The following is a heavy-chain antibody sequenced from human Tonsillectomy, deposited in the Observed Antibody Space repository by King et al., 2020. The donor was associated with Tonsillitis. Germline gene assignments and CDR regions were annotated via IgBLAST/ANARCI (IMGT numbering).Heavy chain of an antibody. CDR3: AKDLKRIQLWPTDWYFDL. J-gene: IGHJ2*01. V-gene: IGHV3-23*04. CDR1: GFTFSSYA. Sequence: VQLVESGGGLVQPGGSLRLSCAASGFTFSSYAMSWVRQAPGKGLEWVSVISGSGGSIYYADSVKGRFTISRDNSKNTLYLQMNSLRAEDTAVYYCAKDLKRIQLWPTDWYFDLWGRGTLVTVSS. D-gene: IGHD5-18*01. CDR2: ISGSGGSI.